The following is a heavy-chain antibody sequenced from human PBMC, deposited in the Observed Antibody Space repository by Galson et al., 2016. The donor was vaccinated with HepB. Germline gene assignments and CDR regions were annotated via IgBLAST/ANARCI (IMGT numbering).Heavy chain of an antibody. V-gene: IGHV2-5*02. CDR3: AHSRVGATGDYYYGLDV. Sequence: PALVKPTQTLTLTCTFSGFSVSTSGVGVGWIRQSPGKALEWLALIYWDDNKRYSSSLKTRLSITKDTSKNQVVLTMTNMDPVGTATYYCAHSRVGATGDYYYGLDVWGQGTTVTVSS. CDR1: GFSVSTSGVG. D-gene: IGHD1-26*01. J-gene: IGHJ6*02. CDR2: IYWDDNK.